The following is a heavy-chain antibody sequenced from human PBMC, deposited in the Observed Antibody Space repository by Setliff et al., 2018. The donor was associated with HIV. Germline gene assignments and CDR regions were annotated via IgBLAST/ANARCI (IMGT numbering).Heavy chain of an antibody. D-gene: IGHD1-1*01. Sequence: SGPTLVNPTQTLTLTCTFSGFSLTTGEMCVSWIRQPPGKALEWLARIDRDDDKYYSTSLKTRLTISKDTSKNQVVLTMTNMDPVDTATYYCAREGYAFDIWGQGTMVTVSS. CDR1: GFSLTTGEMC. CDR2: IDRDDDK. CDR3: AREGYAFDI. J-gene: IGHJ3*02. V-gene: IGHV2-70*11.